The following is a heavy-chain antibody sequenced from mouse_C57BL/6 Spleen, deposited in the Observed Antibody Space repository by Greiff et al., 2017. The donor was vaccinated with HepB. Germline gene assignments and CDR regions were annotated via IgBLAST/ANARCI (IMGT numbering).Heavy chain of an antibody. CDR2: IDPENGDT. D-gene: IGHD2-4*01. J-gene: IGHJ4*01. CDR1: GFDIKDDY. CDR3: TRGGLETMDY. V-gene: IGHV14-4*01. Sequence: VQLQQSGAELVRPGASVKLSCTASGFDIKDDYMHWVKQRPEQGLEWIGWIDPENGDTEYASKFQGKAAITADTASNTAYLQISRLTYEDTAVYECTRGGLETMDYWGQGTSVTVSS.